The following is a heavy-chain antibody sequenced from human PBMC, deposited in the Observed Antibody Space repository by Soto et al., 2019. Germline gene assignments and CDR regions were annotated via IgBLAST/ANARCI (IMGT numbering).Heavy chain of an antibody. CDR3: AKPVVVAATVYYYGMDV. Sequence: GRSLRLSCAAAGFTCSSYGMHWVSKAPGKGLEWVAIISYDGSNKYYADSVKGRFTISRDNSKNTLYLQMNSLRVEDTAVYYCAKPVVVAATVYYYGMDVWGQGTTVTVSS. V-gene: IGHV3-30*18. D-gene: IGHD2-15*01. CDR2: ISYDGSNK. CDR1: GFTCSSYG. J-gene: IGHJ6*02.